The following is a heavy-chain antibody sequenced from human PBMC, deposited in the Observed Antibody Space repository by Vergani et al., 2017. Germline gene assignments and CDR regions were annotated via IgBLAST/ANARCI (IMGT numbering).Heavy chain of an antibody. V-gene: IGHV3-72*01. Sequence: EVQLVESGGGLVQPGGSLRLSCAASGFTFSDHYMDWVRQAPGKGLEWVGRTRNKANSYTTEYAASVKGRFTISRDDSKNSMYLQMNSLKTEDTAVYYCARELVDGSRSYYNIYYYYMDVWGKGTTVTVSS. CDR3: ARELVDGSRSYYNIYYYYMDV. J-gene: IGHJ6*03. D-gene: IGHD3-10*01. CDR2: TRNKANSYTT. CDR1: GFTFSDHY.